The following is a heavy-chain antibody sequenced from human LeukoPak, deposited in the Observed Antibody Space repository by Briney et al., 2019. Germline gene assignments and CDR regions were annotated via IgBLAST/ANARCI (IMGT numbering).Heavy chain of an antibody. CDR1: GGTFSSYA. Sequence: SVKVSCKASGGTFSSYAISWVRQALGQGLEWMGRIIPILGIANYAQKFQGRVTITADKSTSTAYMELSSLRSEDTAVYYCALYYDYVWGSYRLDYWGQGTLVTVSS. D-gene: IGHD3-16*02. CDR3: ALYYDYVWGSYRLDY. V-gene: IGHV1-69*04. CDR2: IIPILGIA. J-gene: IGHJ4*02.